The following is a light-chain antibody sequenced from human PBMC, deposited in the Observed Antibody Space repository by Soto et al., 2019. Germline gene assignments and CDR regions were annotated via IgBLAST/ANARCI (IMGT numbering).Light chain of an antibody. CDR1: QSISTW. Sequence: DIQMTQSPSTLSASVGDRVSITCRASQSISTWLSWYQQKPGKVPKLLIYDASSVKSGVPSRFSGSRSGTEFTLTINSLQPDDFATYYCQQYSSFWTFGQGTKVDIK. J-gene: IGKJ1*01. V-gene: IGKV1-5*01. CDR2: DAS. CDR3: QQYSSFWT.